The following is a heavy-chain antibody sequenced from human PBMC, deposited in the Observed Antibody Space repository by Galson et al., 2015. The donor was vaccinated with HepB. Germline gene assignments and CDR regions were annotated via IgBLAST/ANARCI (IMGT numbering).Heavy chain of an antibody. CDR2: INPSGGST. CDR3: ARDRGYYGSGSSEPLNYYYYYGMDV. Sequence: SCKASGYTFTSYYMHWVRQAPGQGLEWMGIINPSGGSTSYAQKFQGRVTMTRDTSTSTVYMELSSLRSEDTAVYYCARDRGYYGSGSSEPLNYYYYYGMDVWGQGTTVTVSS. CDR1: GYTFTSYY. J-gene: IGHJ6*02. V-gene: IGHV1-46*03. D-gene: IGHD3-10*01.